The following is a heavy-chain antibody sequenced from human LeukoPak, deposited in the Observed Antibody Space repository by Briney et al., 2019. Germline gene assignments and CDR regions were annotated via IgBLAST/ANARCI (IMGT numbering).Heavy chain of an antibody. D-gene: IGHD2-15*01. CDR2: ISGSGGST. Sequence: GGTLRLSCAASGFTFSSYAMSWVRQAPGKGLEWVSAISGSGGSTYYTDSVKGRFTISRDNSKHTLYLQMNSLTAEDTAIYYCAKAQGYCSGGSCYSSFDYWGQGTLVTVSS. CDR3: AKAQGYCSGGSCYSSFDY. J-gene: IGHJ4*02. V-gene: IGHV3-23*01. CDR1: GFTFSSYA.